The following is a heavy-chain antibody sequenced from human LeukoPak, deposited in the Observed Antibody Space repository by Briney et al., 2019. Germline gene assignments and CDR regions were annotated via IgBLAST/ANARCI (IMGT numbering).Heavy chain of an antibody. V-gene: IGHV4-30-4*08. J-gene: IGHJ3*02. D-gene: IGHD2-2*01. Sequence: SETLSLTCTVSGYSISSGDYYWSWIRQPPGKGLEWIGYIYYSGSTYYNPSLKSRVTISVDTSKNQFSLKLSSVTAADTAVYYCAREGSDIVVVPAATHDAFDIWGQGTMVTVSS. CDR1: GYSISSGDYY. CDR3: AREGSDIVVVPAATHDAFDI. CDR2: IYYSGST.